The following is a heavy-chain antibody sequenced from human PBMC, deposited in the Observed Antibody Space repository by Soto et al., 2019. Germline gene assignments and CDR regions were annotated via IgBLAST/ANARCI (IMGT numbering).Heavy chain of an antibody. J-gene: IGHJ6*02. D-gene: IGHD3-3*01. V-gene: IGHV3-23*01. CDR3: AKDRENDFWIGYYPLDV. Sequence: EVQLLESGGGLVQPGGSLRLSCAASGFTFSSYAMSWVRQAPGKGLEWVSAISGSGGSTYYADSVKGRFSISRDNSKNTLYLQMNSLRAEDTALYYCAKDRENDFWIGYYPLDVWGQGTTVTVSS. CDR2: ISGSGGST. CDR1: GFTFSSYA.